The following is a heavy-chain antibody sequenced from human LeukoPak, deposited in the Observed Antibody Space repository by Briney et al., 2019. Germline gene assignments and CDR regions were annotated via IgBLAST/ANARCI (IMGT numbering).Heavy chain of an antibody. CDR1: GFIVSDHY. D-gene: IGHD3-16*01. Sequence: GGSLRLSCAASGFIVSDHYMGWVRQAPGKGLDWVSVMYSSGNIHYADSVEGRFTISRDNSRNTLYLQMNSLRAEDTAVYYCAKDEGGSLEAPYPAFDIWGRGTMVAVSS. CDR3: AKDEGGSLEAPYPAFDI. CDR2: MYSSGNI. V-gene: IGHV3-53*01. J-gene: IGHJ3*02.